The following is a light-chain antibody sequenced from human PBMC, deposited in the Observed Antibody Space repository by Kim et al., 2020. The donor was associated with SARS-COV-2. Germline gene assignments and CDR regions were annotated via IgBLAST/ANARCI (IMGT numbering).Light chain of an antibody. CDR2: QDS. Sequence: VSPGQTASITCSGDKLGNKYACWYQQKPGQSPVLVIYQDSKRPSGIPERFSSSNSGNTATLTISGTQAMDEADYYCQAWDSSTVVFGGGTQLTVL. CDR1: KLGNKY. V-gene: IGLV3-1*01. J-gene: IGLJ2*01. CDR3: QAWDSSTVV.